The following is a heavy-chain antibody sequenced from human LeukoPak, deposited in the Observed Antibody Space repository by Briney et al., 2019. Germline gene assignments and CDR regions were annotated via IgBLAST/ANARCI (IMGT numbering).Heavy chain of an antibody. J-gene: IGHJ6*03. D-gene: IGHD4-17*01. V-gene: IGHV4-59*08. CDR3: ATATVTTRAYYYYMDV. Sequence: SSETLSLTCTVSGGSISSYYWSWIRQPPRKGLGWIGYIYYSGSTNYNPSLKSRVTISVDTSKNQLSLKLSSVTAADTAVYYCATATVTTRAYYYYMDVWGKGTTVTVSS. CDR2: IYYSGST. CDR1: GGSISSYY.